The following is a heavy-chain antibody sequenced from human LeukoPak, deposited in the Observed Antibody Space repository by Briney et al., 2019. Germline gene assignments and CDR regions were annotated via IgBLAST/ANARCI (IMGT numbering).Heavy chain of an antibody. Sequence: SETLSLICTMSGGSISPYYWSWIRQPPGKGLEWIAYIFHSGTTKYNPSLKSRVAISLDTPKSQFSLKLHSVTAADTAVYYCAKDPNGDYIGTFDIWGQGTMVTVSS. CDR1: GGSISPYY. CDR3: AKDPNGDYIGTFDI. J-gene: IGHJ3*02. V-gene: IGHV4-59*01. D-gene: IGHD4-17*01. CDR2: IFHSGTT.